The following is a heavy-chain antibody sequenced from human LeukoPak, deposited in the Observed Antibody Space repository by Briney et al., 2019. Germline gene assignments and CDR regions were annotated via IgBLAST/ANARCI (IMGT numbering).Heavy chain of an antibody. D-gene: IGHD4-17*01. J-gene: IGHJ3*02. CDR3: ARDSATTVTRGAFDI. CDR1: GFTFSSYG. CDR2: ISSSGSTI. V-gene: IGHV3-48*04. Sequence: GGSLRLSCAASGFTFSSYGMHWVRQAPGKGLEWVSYISSSGSTIYYADSVKGRFTISRDNAKNSLYPQMNSLRAEDTAVYYCARDSATTVTRGAFDIWGQGTMVTVSS.